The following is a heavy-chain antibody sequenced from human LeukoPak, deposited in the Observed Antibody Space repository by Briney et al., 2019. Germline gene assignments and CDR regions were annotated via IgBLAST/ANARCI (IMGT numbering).Heavy chain of an antibody. CDR2: INPNSGGT. CDR1: GYTFTGYY. V-gene: IGHV1-2*04. J-gene: IGHJ4*02. CDR3: ARDPSYSSGWYYFDY. Sequence: GASVKVSCKGSGYTFTGYYMHWVRQAPGQGLEWMGWINPNSGGTNYAQKFQGWVTMTRDTSISTAYMELSRLRSDDTAVYYCARDPSYSSGWYYFDYWGQGTLVTVSS. D-gene: IGHD6-19*01.